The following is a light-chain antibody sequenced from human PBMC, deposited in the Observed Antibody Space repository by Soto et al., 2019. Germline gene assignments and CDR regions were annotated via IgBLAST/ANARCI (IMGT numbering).Light chain of an antibody. Sequence: EIVLTQSPVTLSLSPGERATLSCRASQSVSSSYLAWYQQKPGQAPRLLIYGASSRATGIPDRFSGSGSGTDFTLTISRLEPEDFAVYYCQQYNKWPPRTFGQGTKVDIK. CDR2: GAS. CDR1: QSVSSSY. V-gene: IGKV3-20*01. J-gene: IGKJ1*01. CDR3: QQYNKWPPRT.